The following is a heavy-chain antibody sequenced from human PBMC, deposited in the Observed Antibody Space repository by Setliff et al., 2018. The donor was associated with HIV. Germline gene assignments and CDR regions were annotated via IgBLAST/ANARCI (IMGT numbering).Heavy chain of an antibody. CDR2: INHSGST. CDR1: GGSFTDYY. Sequence: SETLSLTCAVFGGSFTDYYWIWIRQPPGKGLEWIGEINHSGSTDYNPSLKSRVTMSVDTSKNQLSLKLSSLTAADTAVYYCARDRPPSTVDMLGAFDRWGQGTMVTVSS. CDR3: ARDRPPSTVDMLGAFDR. J-gene: IGHJ3*02. V-gene: IGHV4-34*01. D-gene: IGHD4-17*01.